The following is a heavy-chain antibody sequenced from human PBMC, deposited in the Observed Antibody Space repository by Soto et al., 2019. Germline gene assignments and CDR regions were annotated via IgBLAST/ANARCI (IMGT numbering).Heavy chain of an antibody. V-gene: IGHV3-33*01. CDR2: IWYDGNNE. CDR1: GFTFSSYG. Sequence: QVQLVESGGGVVQPGRSLRLSCAASGFTFSSYGMHWVRQAPGKGLEWVAVIWYDGNNEYYEDSVKGRFTISRDNSKNTLYLQMNSLRAEDTAVYYCARGSSGPLRYCSGDSRSKGMDVWGHFTTITVSS. D-gene: IGHD2-15*01. CDR3: ARGSSGPLRYCSGDSRSKGMDV. J-gene: IGHJ6*02.